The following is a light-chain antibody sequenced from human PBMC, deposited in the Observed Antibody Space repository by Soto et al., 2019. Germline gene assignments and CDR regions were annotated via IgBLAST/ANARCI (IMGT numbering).Light chain of an antibody. J-gene: IGLJ1*01. CDR2: EVS. Sequence: QSVLTQPASVSGSPGQSITISRTGTSSDVGGYNFVSWYQQHPGNAPKLMIYEVSNRPSGVSNRFSGSKSGNTASLTISGLQAEDEADYYCGSYTSSSTYVFGTGTKVTVL. CDR1: SSDVGGYNF. V-gene: IGLV2-14*01. CDR3: GSYTSSSTYV.